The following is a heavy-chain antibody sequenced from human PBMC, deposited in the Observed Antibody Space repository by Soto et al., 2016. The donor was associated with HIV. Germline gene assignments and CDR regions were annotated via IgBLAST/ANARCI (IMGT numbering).Heavy chain of an antibody. D-gene: IGHD3-22*01. V-gene: IGHV1-18*01. Sequence: QVQLVQSGAEVKKPGASLRISCKASGYTFTTYGISWVRQAPGQGLEWMGWISAYTGNTNYAQKLQGRVTMTTDTSTSTAYMELRSLISDDTAVYYCARGWGSGYYSAFDIWGQGTMVTVSS. CDR2: ISAYTGNT. J-gene: IGHJ3*02. CDR1: GYTFTTYG. CDR3: ARGWGSGYYSAFDI.